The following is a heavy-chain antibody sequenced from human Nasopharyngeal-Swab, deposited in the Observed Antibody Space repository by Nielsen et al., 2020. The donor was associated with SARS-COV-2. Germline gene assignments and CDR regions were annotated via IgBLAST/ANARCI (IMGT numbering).Heavy chain of an antibody. CDR2: IYSGGST. Sequence: GESLKISCAASGFTVSSNYMSWVRQAPGKGLEWVSVIYSGGSTYYADSVKGRFTISRDNSKNTLYLQMNSLRAEDTAVYYCARDHRGSYYSDYYYGMDVWGQGTTVTASS. CDR3: ARDHRGSYYSDYYYGMDV. D-gene: IGHD1-26*01. CDR1: GFTVSSNY. V-gene: IGHV3-53*01. J-gene: IGHJ6*02.